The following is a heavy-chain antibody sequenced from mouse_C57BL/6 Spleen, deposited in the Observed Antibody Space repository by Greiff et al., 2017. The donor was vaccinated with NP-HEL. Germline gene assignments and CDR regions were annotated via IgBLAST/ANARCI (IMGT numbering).Heavy chain of an antibody. CDR1: GFSLTSYG. J-gene: IGHJ4*01. Sequence: QVQLKESGPGLVAPSQSLSITCTVSGFSLTSYGVHWVRQPPGKGLEWLVVIWSDGSTTYNSAPKSRLSISKDNSKSQVFLKMNSLQTDDTAMYYCARHGGYYENAMDYWGQGTSVTVSS. CDR3: ARHGGYYENAMDY. V-gene: IGHV2-6-1*01. CDR2: IWSDGST. D-gene: IGHD2-3*01.